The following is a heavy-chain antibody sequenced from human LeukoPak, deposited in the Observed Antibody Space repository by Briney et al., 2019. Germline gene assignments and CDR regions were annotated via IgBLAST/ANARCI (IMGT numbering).Heavy chain of an antibody. CDR2: ISSSSSYI. CDR1: GFTFSSYS. D-gene: IGHD2-15*01. Sequence: GGSLRLSCAASGFTFSSYSMNWVRQAPGKGLEWVSSISSSSSYIYYADSVKGRFTISRDNAKNSLYLQMNSLRAEDTAVYYCARDCRPHCSGGFAAPPNDYWGQGTLVTVSS. V-gene: IGHV3-21*01. CDR3: ARDCRPHCSGGFAAPPNDY. J-gene: IGHJ4*02.